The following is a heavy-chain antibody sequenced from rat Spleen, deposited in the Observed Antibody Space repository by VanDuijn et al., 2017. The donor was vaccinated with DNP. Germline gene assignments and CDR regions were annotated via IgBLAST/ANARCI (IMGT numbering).Heavy chain of an antibody. CDR2: ITNTGGST. CDR1: RFSFSSFA. Sequence: EVQLVESGGGLVQPGRSMKLSCAASRFSFSSFAMAWVRQAPTQGLEWVASITNTGGSTYYLDSVKGRFTISRDNAKSTLYLQMNSLRSEDTATYYCRTGSDYWGQGVMVTVSS. V-gene: IGHV5-46*01. CDR3: RTGSDY. D-gene: IGHD5-1*01. J-gene: IGHJ2*01.